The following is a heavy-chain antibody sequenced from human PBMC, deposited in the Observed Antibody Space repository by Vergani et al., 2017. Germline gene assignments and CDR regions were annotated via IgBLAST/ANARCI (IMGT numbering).Heavy chain of an antibody. CDR1: GGSISSGGYY. D-gene: IGHD3-10*01. Sequence: QVQLQESGPGLVKPSQTLSLTCTVSGGSISSGGYYWSWIRQHPGKGLEWIGYIYYSGSTYYNPSLKSRVTISVDTSKNQFSLKLSSVTAADTAVYYCARFWFVELWGGDAFDIWGQGTMVTVSS. CDR2: IYYSGST. CDR3: ARFWFVELWGGDAFDI. V-gene: IGHV4-31*03. J-gene: IGHJ3*02.